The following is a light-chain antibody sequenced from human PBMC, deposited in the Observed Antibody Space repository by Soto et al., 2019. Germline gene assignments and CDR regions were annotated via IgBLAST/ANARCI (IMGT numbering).Light chain of an antibody. V-gene: IGKV1D-16*01. CDR3: QQYDTYPVT. CDR1: QDIKRW. CDR2: AAS. Sequence: DIQMTHSPSSLSASVGDIVTITCRVSQDIKRWLAWYQQKPEKPPKSLIYAASNLQNGVPSRFSGSGSGTDFTLTISSLQPEDFATYYCQQYDTYPVTFGQGTRLEIK. J-gene: IGKJ5*01.